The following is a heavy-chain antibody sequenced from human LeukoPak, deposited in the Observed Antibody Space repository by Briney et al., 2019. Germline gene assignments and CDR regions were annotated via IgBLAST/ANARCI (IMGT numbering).Heavy chain of an antibody. CDR1: TDSFSSHY. D-gene: IGHD4-17*01. Sequence: SETLSLTCAVSTDSFSSHYWTWIRQPPGKGLEWIGYISYIGSTNYNPSLKSRVTISIDTSKNQFSLKLSSVTAADTAVYYCARDVVTVTKGFDIWGQGPMVSVSS. V-gene: IGHV4-59*11. CDR2: ISYIGST. J-gene: IGHJ3*02. CDR3: ARDVVTVTKGFDI.